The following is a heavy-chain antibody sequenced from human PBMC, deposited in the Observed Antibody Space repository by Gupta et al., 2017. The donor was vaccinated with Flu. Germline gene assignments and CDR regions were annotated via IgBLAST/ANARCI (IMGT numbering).Heavy chain of an antibody. Sequence: QLQLQESGPGLVKPSETLSLTCPVSGGSISSSSYYWGWIRQPPGKGLEWIGSIYYSGSTYYNPSLKSRVTISVDTSKNQFSLKLSSVTAADTAVYYCARHDIVVVKNAFDIWGQGTMVTVSS. D-gene: IGHD2-2*01. J-gene: IGHJ3*02. V-gene: IGHV4-39*01. CDR1: GGSISSSSYY. CDR2: IYYSGST. CDR3: ARHDIVVVKNAFDI.